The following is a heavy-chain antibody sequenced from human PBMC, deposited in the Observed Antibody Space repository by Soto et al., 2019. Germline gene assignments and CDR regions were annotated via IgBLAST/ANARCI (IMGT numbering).Heavy chain of an antibody. Sequence: GGSLRLSCAASGFTVSSNYMSWVRQAPGKGLKWVSVIYSGGSTYYADSVKGRFTISRDNSKNTLYLQMNSLRAEDTAVYYCAREGVAAAGYYYGMDVWGQGTTVTVSS. V-gene: IGHV3-53*01. CDR3: AREGVAAAGYYYGMDV. CDR2: IYSGGST. D-gene: IGHD6-13*01. J-gene: IGHJ6*02. CDR1: GFTVSSNY.